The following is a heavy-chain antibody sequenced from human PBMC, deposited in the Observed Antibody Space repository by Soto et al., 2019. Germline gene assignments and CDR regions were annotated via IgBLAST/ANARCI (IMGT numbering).Heavy chain of an antibody. CDR2: ISGGGGTT. CDR1: GFTFNKYA. J-gene: IGHJ4*02. CDR3: AKGRGGSGSLTPRVDF. Sequence: EVQLLESGGGLVQPGGSLRLSCAASGFTFNKYAMTWVRQAPGKGLEWVSAISGGGGTTSYADSVKGRFTVSRDGSKNTLYLQMSSLRAEDSALYYCAKGRGGSGSLTPRVDFWGQGTLVTVSS. D-gene: IGHD3-10*01. V-gene: IGHV3-23*01.